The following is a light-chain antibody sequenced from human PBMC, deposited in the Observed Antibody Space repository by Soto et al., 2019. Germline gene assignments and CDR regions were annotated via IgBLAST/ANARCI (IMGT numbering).Light chain of an antibody. CDR3: QKGGNWLI. CDR2: DAS. J-gene: IGKJ4*01. Sequence: EIVLTQSPATLSLSPGERATLSCRASQSVSSYLAWYQQKPGQAPRLLIYDASNRATGIPARFRGSGSGTDFTLTISSLEPEDFAVYYFQKGGNWLIFGGGTKVDIK. CDR1: QSVSSY. V-gene: IGKV3-11*01.